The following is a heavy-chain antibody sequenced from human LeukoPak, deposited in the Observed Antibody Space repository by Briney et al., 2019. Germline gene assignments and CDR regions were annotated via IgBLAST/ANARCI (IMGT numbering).Heavy chain of an antibody. CDR2: MSSSDDGR. CDR3: ATSKYSGSY. CDR1: GFTFSSYA. J-gene: IGHJ4*02. V-gene: IGHV3-23*01. D-gene: IGHD1-26*01. Sequence: GGSLRLSCAASGFTFSSYAMSWVRQAPGKGLEWVSAMSSSDDGRYYAASVRGRFTISRDTSRSTLYLQMNSLRAEDAAVYYCATSKYSGSYWGQGTLVTVSS.